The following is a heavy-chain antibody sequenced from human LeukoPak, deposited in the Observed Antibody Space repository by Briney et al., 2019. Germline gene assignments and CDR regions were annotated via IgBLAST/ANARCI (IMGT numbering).Heavy chain of an antibody. J-gene: IGHJ4*02. CDR2: IYTSGST. CDR1: GGSISSYY. D-gene: IGHD3-22*01. CDR3: ASQNYYDSSGYYYFDY. V-gene: IGHV4-4*09. Sequence: SETLSLTCTVSGGSISSYYWSWIRQPPGKGLEWIGYIYTSGSTNYNPSLKGRVTISVDTSKNQFSLKLSSVTAADTAVYYCASQNYYDSSGYYYFDYWGQGTLATVSS.